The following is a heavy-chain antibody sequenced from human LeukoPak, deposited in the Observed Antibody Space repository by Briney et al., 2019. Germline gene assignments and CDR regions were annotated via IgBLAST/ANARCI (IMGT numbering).Heavy chain of an antibody. Sequence: SETLSLTCAVYGGSFSGYYWSWIRQPPGKGLEWIGEINHSGSTNYNPSLKSRVTMSVDTSKDQFSLKLSSVTAADTAVYYCAREGRCSSTSCYKLYYCYYYMDVWGKGTTVTVSS. CDR2: INHSGST. J-gene: IGHJ6*03. D-gene: IGHD2-2*02. CDR3: AREGRCSSTSCYKLYYCYYYMDV. V-gene: IGHV4-34*01. CDR1: GGSFSGYY.